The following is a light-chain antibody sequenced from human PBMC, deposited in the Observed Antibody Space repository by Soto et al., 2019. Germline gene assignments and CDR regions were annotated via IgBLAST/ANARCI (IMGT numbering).Light chain of an antibody. CDR1: QSVSTN. CDR3: QQYRKWPPT. CDR2: GAS. Sequence: EIVMTQSPATLSVSPGERSTLSCRASQSVSTNLAWYQQKPGQXPRXXIYGASPRATGVPARFSGSGSGTELTITISSLKSEDRELYECQQYRKWPPTFGQGTKVDIK. J-gene: IGKJ1*01. V-gene: IGKV3-15*01.